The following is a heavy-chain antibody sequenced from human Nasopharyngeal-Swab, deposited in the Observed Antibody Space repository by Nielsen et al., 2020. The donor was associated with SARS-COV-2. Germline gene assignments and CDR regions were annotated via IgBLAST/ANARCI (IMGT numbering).Heavy chain of an antibody. D-gene: IGHD6-19*01. CDR3: ARMTRAVAGSNWFDP. V-gene: IGHV4-61*02. CDR1: GGSISSGSYY. J-gene: IGHJ5*02. CDR2: ILTNGST. Sequence: LRLSCTVSGGSISSGSYYWSWIRQPAGKGLEWIGRILTNGSTNYNPSLKSRITISVDTSKNQFSLKLSSVTAADTAVYYCARMTRAVAGSNWFDPWGQGTLVTVSS.